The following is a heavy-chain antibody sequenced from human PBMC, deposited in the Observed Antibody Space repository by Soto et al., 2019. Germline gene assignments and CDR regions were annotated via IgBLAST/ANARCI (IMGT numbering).Heavy chain of an antibody. V-gene: IGHV3-23*01. CDR2: ISGSGGSP. CDR1: GFTFNSYT. Sequence: GGSLRLSCAASGFTFNSYTMAWVRQAPGKGLEWVSSISGSGGSPSYADSVKGRFTISRDNSKNTLYLQMNSLRAEDTAVYYCAKDGEHSSGWYSRARPEELDYWGQGTLVTVSS. CDR3: AKDGEHSSGWYSRARPEELDY. D-gene: IGHD6-19*01. J-gene: IGHJ4*02.